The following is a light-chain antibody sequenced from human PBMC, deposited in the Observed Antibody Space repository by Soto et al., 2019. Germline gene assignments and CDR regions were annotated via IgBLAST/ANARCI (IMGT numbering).Light chain of an antibody. Sequence: DIQMTQSPSTLSASVGDRVTITCRASQSISRCLAWYQQKPGEAPKLLIYRASILEGGVPSRFSGSGSRTEFTLTISSQQPDDFAAYYCQRYNWYPYSFGQGTKLEIK. J-gene: IGKJ2*03. CDR3: QRYNWYPYS. V-gene: IGKV1-5*03. CDR2: RAS. CDR1: QSISRC.